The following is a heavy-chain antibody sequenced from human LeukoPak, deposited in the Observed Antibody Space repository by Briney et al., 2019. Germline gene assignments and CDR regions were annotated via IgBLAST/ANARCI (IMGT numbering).Heavy chain of an antibody. CDR3: ARVGYSYVINDWSRTGLGAYPTKYYYHMDV. Sequence: SETLSLTCAVYGGSFSGYYWSWIRQPPGKGLEWIGEINHSGSTDYNPSLKSRVTISGDTSKNQFSLKLSSVTAADTAVYFCARVGYSYVINDWSRTGLGAYPTKYYYHMDVWGKGTTVTVSS. CDR2: INHSGST. V-gene: IGHV4-34*01. CDR1: GGSFSGYY. D-gene: IGHD5-18*01. J-gene: IGHJ6*03.